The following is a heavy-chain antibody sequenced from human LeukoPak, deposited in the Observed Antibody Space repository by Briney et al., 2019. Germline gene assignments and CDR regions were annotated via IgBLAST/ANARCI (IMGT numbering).Heavy chain of an antibody. CDR1: GFTFNDAW. V-gene: IGHV3-15*01. J-gene: IGHJ5*02. CDR3: TEHYYDTA. CDR2: IKTKTDGGTT. D-gene: IGHD3-22*01. Sequence: KAGGSLRLSCAASGFTFNDAWMSWVRQAPGKGLEWVGRIKTKTDGGTTDYAAPVKGRFTISRDDSKNTLYLQMDSLKTEDTAVYYCTEHYYDTAWGQGTLVTVSS.